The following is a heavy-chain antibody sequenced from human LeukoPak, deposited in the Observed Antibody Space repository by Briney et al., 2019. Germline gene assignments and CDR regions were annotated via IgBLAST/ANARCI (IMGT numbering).Heavy chain of an antibody. CDR3: ASLDNWNYEDWYFDL. Sequence: PGGSLRLSCAASGFTFSSYSMNWVRQAPGKGLEWVSSISSSSSYIYYADSVKGRFTISRDNAKNSLYLQMNSLRAEDTAVYYCASLDNWNYEDWYFDLWGRGTLVTVSS. CDR1: GFTFSSYS. CDR2: ISSSSSYI. V-gene: IGHV3-21*01. D-gene: IGHD1-7*01. J-gene: IGHJ2*01.